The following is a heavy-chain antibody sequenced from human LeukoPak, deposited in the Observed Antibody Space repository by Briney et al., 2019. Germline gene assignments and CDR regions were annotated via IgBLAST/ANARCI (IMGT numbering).Heavy chain of an antibody. CDR1: GGTFSSYA. Sequence: ASVNVSCKASGGTFSSYAISWVRQAPGQGLEWMGRIIPILGIANYAQKFQGRVTITADKSTSTAYMELSSLRSEDTAVYYCAGGYCSSTSCYADWFDPWGQGTLVTVSS. V-gene: IGHV1-69*04. CDR3: AGGYCSSTSCYADWFDP. J-gene: IGHJ5*02. D-gene: IGHD2-2*01. CDR2: IIPILGIA.